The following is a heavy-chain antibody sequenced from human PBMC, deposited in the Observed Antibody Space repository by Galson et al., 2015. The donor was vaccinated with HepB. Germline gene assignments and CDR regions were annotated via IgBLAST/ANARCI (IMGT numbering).Heavy chain of an antibody. CDR2: ISSSSSYI. CDR3: ARQTEYCGGDCYSRYDAFDI. D-gene: IGHD2-21*02. J-gene: IGHJ3*02. Sequence: SLRLSCAASGFTFSSYSMNWVRQAPGKGLEWVSSISSSSSYIYYADSVKGRFTISRDNAKNSLYLQMNSLRAEDTAVYYCARQTEYCGGDCYSRYDAFDIWGQGTMVTVSS. V-gene: IGHV3-21*01. CDR1: GFTFSSYS.